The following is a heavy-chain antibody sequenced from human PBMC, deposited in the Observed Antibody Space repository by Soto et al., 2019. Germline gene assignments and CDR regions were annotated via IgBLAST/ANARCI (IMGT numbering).Heavy chain of an antibody. Sequence: LRLSCAASGFTFSSYAMHWVRQAPGKGLEWVAVISYDGSNKYYADSVKGRFTISRDNSKNTLYLQMNSLRAEDTAVYYCARDQGYYGMDVWGQGTTVTVSS. CDR2: ISYDGSNK. CDR3: ARDQGYYGMDV. CDR1: GFTFSSYA. V-gene: IGHV3-30-3*01. J-gene: IGHJ6*02.